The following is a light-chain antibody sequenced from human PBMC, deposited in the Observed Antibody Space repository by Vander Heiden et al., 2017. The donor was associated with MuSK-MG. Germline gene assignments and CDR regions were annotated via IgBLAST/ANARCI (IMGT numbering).Light chain of an antibody. CDR1: QSIRSIY. V-gene: IGKV3-20*01. CDR2: GVT. J-gene: IGKJ4*01. CDR3: QQDGHTSVT. Sequence: MVLMQSPGTLSLSPGERATLSCRASQSIRSIYLAWYQQKPGQAPRLLIYGVTSRAAGIPERFRGSGAGTDFTLTINRLEPEDSAVYYCQQDGHTSVTFGGGTKLEIK.